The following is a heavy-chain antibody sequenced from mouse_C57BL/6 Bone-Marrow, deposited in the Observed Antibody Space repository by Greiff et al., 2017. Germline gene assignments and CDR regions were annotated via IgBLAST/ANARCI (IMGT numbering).Heavy chain of an antibody. J-gene: IGHJ1*03. CDR1: GFNIKDDY. CDR3: TTGRFITTVVATNFDV. V-gene: IGHV14-4*01. CDR2: VDPENGDT. D-gene: IGHD1-1*01. Sequence: EVQLQESGAELVRPGASVKLSCTASGFNIKDDYMHWVKQRPDQGLEWIGWVDPENGDTEYASKFQGKATITADTSSNTAYLQLSSLTSEDTAVYYCTTGRFITTVVATNFDVWGTGTTVTVSS.